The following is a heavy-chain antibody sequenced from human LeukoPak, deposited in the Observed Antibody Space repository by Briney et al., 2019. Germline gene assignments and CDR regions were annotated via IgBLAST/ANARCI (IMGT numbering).Heavy chain of an antibody. J-gene: IGHJ6*02. CDR1: GFTFSSYA. D-gene: IGHD3-10*01. Sequence: GGSLRLSCAASGFTFSSYAMNWVRQAPGKGLEWVSAISGDGGSTYYIDSVKGRFTISRDNSKNTVYLEMSGLRAEDTAVYYCAKRSRRLTIVRGVPREDVWGQGTTVTVSS. V-gene: IGHV3-23*01. CDR2: ISGDGGST. CDR3: AKRSRRLTIVRGVPREDV.